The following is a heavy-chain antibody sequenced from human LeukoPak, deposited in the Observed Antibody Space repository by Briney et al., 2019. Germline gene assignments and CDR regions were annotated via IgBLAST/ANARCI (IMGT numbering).Heavy chain of an antibody. J-gene: IGHJ4*02. CDR1: GFIFSDFA. V-gene: IGHV3-23*01. D-gene: IGHD6-19*01. CDR2: ISHSGRST. CDR3: AKAVAVALDY. Sequence: GGSLRLSCAASGFIFSDFAMSWVRQAPGKGLEWVSAISHSGRSTYYADSVKGRFTISRDNSKNTLYLEMNSLRADDTAVYYCAKAVAVALDYWGQGTLVTVSS.